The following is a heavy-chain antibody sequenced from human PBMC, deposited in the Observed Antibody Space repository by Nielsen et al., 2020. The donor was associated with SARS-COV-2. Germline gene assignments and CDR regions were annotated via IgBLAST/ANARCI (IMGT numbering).Heavy chain of an antibody. V-gene: IGHV3-48*01. CDR2: ISSSGNAI. CDR3: VRVGNNWGGVFNALDV. CDR1: GFIFNTYG. Sequence: GESLKISCEASGFIFNTYGLSWIRQPPGRGLEWISYISSSGNAINYADSVKGRFTISRDNSKNTLYLEMNSLTAEDTAVYYCVRVGNNWGGVFNALDVWGQGTTVTVSS. J-gene: IGHJ6*02. D-gene: IGHD1-1*01.